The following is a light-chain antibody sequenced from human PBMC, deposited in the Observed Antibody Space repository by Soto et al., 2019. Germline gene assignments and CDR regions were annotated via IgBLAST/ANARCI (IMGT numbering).Light chain of an antibody. CDR2: DAS. Sequence: VLPQSTPTLSLSPGARATLSCRTSPSVTSYLAGYHQKPGQAPGLLIYDASHRATGTPARFSGRSSRTDSTLTFGILDPEDFADYCGRLRSNWPPYAFGPGTKVDIK. J-gene: IGKJ3*01. CDR3: RLRSNWPPYA. V-gene: IGKV3-11*01. CDR1: PSVTSY.